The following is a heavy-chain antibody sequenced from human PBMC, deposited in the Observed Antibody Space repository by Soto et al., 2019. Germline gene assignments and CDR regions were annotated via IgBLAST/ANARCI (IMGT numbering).Heavy chain of an antibody. CDR3: AKNGQWLATPPEA. Sequence: EMQLLESGGASVQPGGSLRLSCAASGFSFGTFVMTWFRQAPGGGLEWVASITDSGYTASYAETVEGRFTVSRDNSKNKLHLQMNDLRPEDTATYYCAKNGQWLATPPEAWGQETLVTVSS. CDR1: GFSFGTFV. D-gene: IGHD6-19*01. J-gene: IGHJ4*02. V-gene: IGHV3-23*01. CDR2: ITDSGYTA.